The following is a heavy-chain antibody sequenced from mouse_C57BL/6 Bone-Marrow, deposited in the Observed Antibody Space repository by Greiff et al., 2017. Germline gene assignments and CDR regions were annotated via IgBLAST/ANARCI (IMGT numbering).Heavy chain of an antibody. Sequence: LVESGAELVKPGASVKISCKASGYAFSSYWMNWVKQRPGKGLEWIGQIYPGDGDTNYNEKFKGKATLTADKSSRTAYMQLNSLTSEDSEVYFNARRETGTSHYNAMDYWGQGTSVTVSS. CDR1: GYAFSSYW. CDR3: ARRETGTSHYNAMDY. CDR2: IYPGDGDT. V-gene: IGHV1-80*01. D-gene: IGHD4-1*01. J-gene: IGHJ4*01.